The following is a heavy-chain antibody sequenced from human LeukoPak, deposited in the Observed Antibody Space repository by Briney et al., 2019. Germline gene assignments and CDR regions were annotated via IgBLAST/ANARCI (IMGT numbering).Heavy chain of an antibody. CDR3: ARGHGDFPVNYYFDL. V-gene: IGHV3-74*01. CDR1: GFTFTTYW. CDR2: IKSDGTST. D-gene: IGHD4-17*01. J-gene: IGHJ2*01. Sequence: GGSLRLSCAASGFTFTTYWMHWVRQAPETGLVWVSRIKSDGTSTSYADSVKGRFTISRDNAKNTLYLQMNSLRAEDTAVYYCARGHGDFPVNYYFDLWGRGTMATVSS.